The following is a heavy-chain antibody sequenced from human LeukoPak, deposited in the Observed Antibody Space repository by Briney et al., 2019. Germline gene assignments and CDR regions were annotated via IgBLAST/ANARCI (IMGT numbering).Heavy chain of an antibody. D-gene: IGHD3-22*01. V-gene: IGHV3-23*01. CDR3: AREYYYDSSGYGSFGY. Sequence: GGSLRLSCAASGFTFSSYAMSWVRQAPGNGLEWVSAISGSGGSTYYADSVKGRFTISRDNAKNSLYLQMNSLRAEDTAVYYCAREYYYDSSGYGSFGYWGQGTLVTVSS. CDR1: GFTFSSYA. J-gene: IGHJ4*02. CDR2: ISGSGGST.